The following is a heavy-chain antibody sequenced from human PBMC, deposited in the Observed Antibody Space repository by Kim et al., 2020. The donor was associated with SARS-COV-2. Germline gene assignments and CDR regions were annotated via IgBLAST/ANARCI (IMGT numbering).Heavy chain of an antibody. J-gene: IGHJ4*02. CDR3: ARRRGGTYYFDY. V-gene: IGHV4-59*01. D-gene: IGHD2-15*01. Sequence: NPALNTRGPITVDTAKNQFSLKLSYVTAADTAVYYCARRRGGTYYFDYWGQGTLVTVSS.